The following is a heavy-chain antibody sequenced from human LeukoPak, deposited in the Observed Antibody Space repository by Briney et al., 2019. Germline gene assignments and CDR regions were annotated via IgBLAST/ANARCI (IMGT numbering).Heavy chain of an antibody. V-gene: IGHV4-4*02. CDR2: IYRSGSA. J-gene: IGHJ4*02. Sequence: SETLSLTCTVSGGSVSDNFWWNWVRQPPGKGLEWIGEIYRSGSANYNPSLKSRLTISIDKSKNQLSLKLSSVTAADTAVYYCATLDWNYEGGDHWGQGTLVTVSS. D-gene: IGHD1-7*01. CDR1: GGSVSDNFW. CDR3: ATLDWNYEGGDH.